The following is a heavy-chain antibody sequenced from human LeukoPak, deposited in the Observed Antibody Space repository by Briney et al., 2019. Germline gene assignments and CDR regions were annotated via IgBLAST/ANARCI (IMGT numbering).Heavy chain of an antibody. CDR2: IIPIFGTA. CDR3: ARGGTYYSSGYYYYFDY. D-gene: IGHD3-22*01. V-gene: IGHV1-69*05. Sequence: ASVKVSCKASGYTFTGYYMHWVRQAPGQGLEWMGRIIPIFGTANYAQKFQGRVTITTDESTSTAYMELSSLRSEDTAVYYCARGGTYYSSGYYYYFDYWGQGTLVTVSS. J-gene: IGHJ4*02. CDR1: GYTFTGYY.